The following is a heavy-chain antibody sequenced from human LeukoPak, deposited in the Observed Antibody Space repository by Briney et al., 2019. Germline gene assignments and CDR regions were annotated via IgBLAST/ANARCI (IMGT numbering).Heavy chain of an antibody. CDR3: AKDGDYDILTGYYLAYYMDV. D-gene: IGHD3-9*01. CDR1: GFTFSNYA. V-gene: IGHV3-23*01. J-gene: IGHJ6*03. CDR2: ISGSGGST. Sequence: GGSLRLSCAASGFTFSNYAMSWVRQAPGKGLEWVSAISGSGGSTYYADSVKGRFTISRDNSKNTLYLQMNSLRAEDTAVYYCAKDGDYDILTGYYLAYYMDVWGKGTTVTISS.